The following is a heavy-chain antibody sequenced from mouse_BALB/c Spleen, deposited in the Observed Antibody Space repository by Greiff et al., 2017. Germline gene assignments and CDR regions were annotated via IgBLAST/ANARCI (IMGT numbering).Heavy chain of an antibody. CDR3: AREGYGPYWYFEV. J-gene: IGHJ1*01. Sequence: QVQLKESGPGLVAPSQSLSITCTVSGFSLTSYGVHWVCQPPGKGLEWLGVIWAGGSTNYNSALMSRLSISKDNSKSQVFLKMNSLQTDDTAMYYCAREGYGPYWYFEVGGAGTTVTVSS. CDR1: GFSLTSYG. D-gene: IGHD2-10*02. CDR2: IWAGGST. V-gene: IGHV2-9*02.